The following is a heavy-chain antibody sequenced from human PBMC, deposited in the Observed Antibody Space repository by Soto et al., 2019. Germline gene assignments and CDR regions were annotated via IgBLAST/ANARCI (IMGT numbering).Heavy chain of an antibody. CDR3: AREYGSSFLWFDP. CDR2: IYYSGST. D-gene: IGHD6-6*01. CDR1: GGSISSYY. J-gene: IGHJ5*02. V-gene: IGHV4-59*01. Sequence: PSETLSLTCTVSGGSISSYYWSWIRQPPGKGLEWIGYIYYSGSTNYNPSLKSRVTISVDTSKNQFSLKLSSVTAADTAVYYCAREYGSSFLWFDPWGQGTLVTVS.